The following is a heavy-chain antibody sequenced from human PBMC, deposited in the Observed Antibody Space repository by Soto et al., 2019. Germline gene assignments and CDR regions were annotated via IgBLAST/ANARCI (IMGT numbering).Heavy chain of an antibody. Sequence: VSWSSIINTFWCPIINKKTGKGLEWIGEIYHTGSTKYNPSLRGRVTISVDKSNNQFSLDLRSVTGADTAVYYCATLAPRIVVVITEMATLGQGTLVTVSS. D-gene: IGHD2-21*01. CDR2: IYHTGST. CDR1: WSSIINTFW. J-gene: IGHJ5*02. CDR3: ATLAPRIVVVITEMAT. V-gene: IGHV4-4*02.